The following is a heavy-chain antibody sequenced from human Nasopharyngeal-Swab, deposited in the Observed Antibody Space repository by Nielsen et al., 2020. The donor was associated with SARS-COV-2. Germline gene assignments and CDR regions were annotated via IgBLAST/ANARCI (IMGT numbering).Heavy chain of an antibody. V-gene: IGHV3-13*04. CDR3: ARALAPYSGYDYDYYYGMDV. J-gene: IGHJ6*02. D-gene: IGHD5-12*01. CDR1: GFTFSSYD. Sequence: GESLKISCAASGFTFSSYDMHWVRQATGKGLEWVSAIGTAGDTYYPGSVKGRFTISRENAKNSLYLQMNSLRAGDTAVYYCARALAPYSGYDYDYYYGMDVWGQGTTVIVSS. CDR2: IGTAGDT.